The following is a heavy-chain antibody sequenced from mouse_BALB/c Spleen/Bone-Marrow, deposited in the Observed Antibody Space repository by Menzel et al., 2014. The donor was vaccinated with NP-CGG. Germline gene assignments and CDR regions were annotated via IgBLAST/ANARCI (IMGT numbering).Heavy chain of an antibody. CDR2: INSNGDST. V-gene: IGHV5-6-3*01. D-gene: IGHD3-3*01. Sequence: EVKLEESGGGLVQPGGSLKLFCAASGFTFSSYGMSWVRQTPDKRLELVATINSNGDSTYYPDSVQGRFTISRDNAKNTLYLQMSSLKSEDTAMYYCARGLDFFDYWGQGTTLTGSS. CDR1: GFTFSSYG. J-gene: IGHJ2*01. CDR3: ARGLDFFDY.